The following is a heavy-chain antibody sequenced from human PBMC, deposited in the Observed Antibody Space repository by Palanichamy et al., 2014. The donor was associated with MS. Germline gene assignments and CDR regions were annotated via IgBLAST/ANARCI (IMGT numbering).Heavy chain of an antibody. J-gene: IGHJ4*02. CDR2: IYSGGST. V-gene: IGHV3-53*01. Sequence: EVQLVESGGGLIQPGGSLRLSCAASGFTVSTNYMSWVRQAPGKGLEWVSVIYSGGSTYYADSVKGRFTISRDSSKNTLYLQMNTLRAEDTAVYYCARGGDDFRTGQGAFDYWGQGALVTVSS. D-gene: IGHD3/OR15-3a*01. CDR3: ARGGDDFRTGQGAFDY. CDR1: GFTVSTNY.